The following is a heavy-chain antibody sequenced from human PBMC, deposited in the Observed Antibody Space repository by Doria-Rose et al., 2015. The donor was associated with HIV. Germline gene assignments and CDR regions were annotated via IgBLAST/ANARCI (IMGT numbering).Heavy chain of an antibody. CDR1: GVSLSSPGMG. J-gene: IGHJ4*02. V-gene: IGHV2-26*01. CDR3: ARIKSSRWYHKYYFDF. CDR2: ICSDDER. D-gene: IGHD6-13*01. Sequence: SGPVLVKPTETLTLTCTVSGVSLSSPGMGVSWIRQPPGKALEWLANICSDDERSYNTSLKSRISISRGTSKGQVVLTMTDMDPVDTATYYCARIKSSRWYHKYYFDFWGQGTLVIVSA.